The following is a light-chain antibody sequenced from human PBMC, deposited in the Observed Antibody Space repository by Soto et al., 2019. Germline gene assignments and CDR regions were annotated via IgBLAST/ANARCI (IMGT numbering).Light chain of an antibody. V-gene: IGKV3-15*01. CDR2: GKS. CDR3: QQYNYWPET. CDR1: QSVSSN. Sequence: DIVMTQSPVTLSLAPGESATLSCRASQSVSSNVAWYQKKTGQAPRLFIYGKSIRATATPDRLSGSGSETEFNLTISRLQSEDFAVYYCQQYNYWPETFGQGTKVDIK. J-gene: IGKJ1*01.